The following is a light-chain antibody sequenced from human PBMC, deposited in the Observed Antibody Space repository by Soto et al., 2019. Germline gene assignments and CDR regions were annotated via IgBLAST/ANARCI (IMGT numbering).Light chain of an antibody. CDR3: QSYDSSVSKVV. CDR2: GNN. V-gene: IGLV1-40*01. CDR1: SSNIGAGYD. J-gene: IGLJ2*01. Sequence: QSVLTQPPSVSGAPGQRVTISCTGSSSNIGAGYDVHWYQPLPGTAPKLHISGNNNRPSGIPDRFSGSKSGTSASLAITGLQAEDEADYYCQSYDSSVSKVVFGGGTQLTVL.